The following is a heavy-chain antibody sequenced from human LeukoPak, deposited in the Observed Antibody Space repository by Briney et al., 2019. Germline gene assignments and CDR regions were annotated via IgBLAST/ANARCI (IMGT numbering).Heavy chain of an antibody. CDR3: ARYCSGGSCYLSGYFDY. Sequence: GGPLRLSCAASGFTVSSNYMSWVRQAPGKGLEWVSVIYSGGSTYYADSVKGRFTISRDNSKNTLYLQMNSLRAEDTAVYYCARYCSGGSCYLSGYFDYWGQGTLVTVSS. J-gene: IGHJ4*02. D-gene: IGHD2-15*01. CDR2: IYSGGST. V-gene: IGHV3-53*01. CDR1: GFTVSSNY.